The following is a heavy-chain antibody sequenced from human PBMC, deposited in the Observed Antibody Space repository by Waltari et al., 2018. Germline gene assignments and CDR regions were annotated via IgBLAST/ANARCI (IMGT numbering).Heavy chain of an antibody. J-gene: IGHJ4*02. Sequence: EVHLVESGGGLVQPGGSLRLSCAASGFTFSTYWMTWVRQAPGKGLEWLANIKDDEREKNYVDSVKGRFTISRDNAKNSLYLQMNSLRAEDTAVYYCARDPHYSNFDYWGQGTLVTVSS. V-gene: IGHV3-7*01. CDR2: IKDDEREK. CDR1: GFTFSTYW. D-gene: IGHD4-4*01. CDR3: ARDPHYSNFDY.